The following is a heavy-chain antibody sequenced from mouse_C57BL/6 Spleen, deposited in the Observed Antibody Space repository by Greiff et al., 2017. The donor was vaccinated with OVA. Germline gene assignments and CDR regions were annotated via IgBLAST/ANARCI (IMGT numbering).Heavy chain of an antibody. CDR3: ARHYYYGSSSYAMDY. D-gene: IGHD1-1*01. CDR2: IRNKANGYTT. V-gene: IGHV7-3*01. J-gene: IGHJ4*01. Sequence: EVKLVESGGGLVQPGGSLSLSCAASGFTFTDYYMSWVRQPPGKALEWLGFIRNKANGYTTEYSASVKGRFTISRDNSQSILYLQMNALRAEDSATYYCARHYYYGSSSYAMDYWGQGTSVTVSS. CDR1: GFTFTDYY.